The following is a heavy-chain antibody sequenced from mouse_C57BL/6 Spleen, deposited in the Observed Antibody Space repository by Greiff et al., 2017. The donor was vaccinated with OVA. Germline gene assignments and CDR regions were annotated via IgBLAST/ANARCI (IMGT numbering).Heavy chain of an antibody. V-gene: IGHV1-64*01. CDR2: IHPNSGST. CDR1: GYTFTSYW. J-gene: IGHJ2*01. CDR3: ARGASYGSSFDY. Sequence: VQLQQPGAELVKPGASVKLSCKASGYTFTSYWMHWVKQRPGQGLEWIGMIHPNSGSTNYNEKFKSKATLTVDKSSSTAYMQLSSLTSEDSAVYYCARGASYGSSFDYWGQGTTLTVSS. D-gene: IGHD1-1*01.